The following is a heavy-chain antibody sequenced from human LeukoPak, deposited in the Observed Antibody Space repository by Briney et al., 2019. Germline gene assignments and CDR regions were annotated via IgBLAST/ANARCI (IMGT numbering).Heavy chain of an antibody. D-gene: IGHD6-19*01. CDR2: ISYDGSNK. V-gene: IGHV3-30*04. CDR1: GFTFSSYA. CDR3: ARTSTYSSGWLFDY. Sequence: PGGSLGLSCAASGFTFSSYAMHWVRQAPGKGLEWVAVISYDGSNKYYADSVKGRFTISRDNPKNTLYLQVNSLRAEDTAVYYCARTSTYSSGWLFDYWGQGTLVTVSS. J-gene: IGHJ4*02.